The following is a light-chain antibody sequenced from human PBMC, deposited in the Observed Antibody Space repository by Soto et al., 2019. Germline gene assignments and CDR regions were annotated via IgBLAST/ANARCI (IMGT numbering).Light chain of an antibody. Sequence: DIQMTQSPSTLSATVGDRVTITCRASQGISSYLAWYQQKPGKAPKLLIYAASTLQSGVPSRFSGSESGTDFTLTISSLQPEDCAIYFCQQANSFPITFGQGTRLEIK. V-gene: IGKV1-12*01. CDR3: QQANSFPIT. CDR1: QGISSY. J-gene: IGKJ5*01. CDR2: AAS.